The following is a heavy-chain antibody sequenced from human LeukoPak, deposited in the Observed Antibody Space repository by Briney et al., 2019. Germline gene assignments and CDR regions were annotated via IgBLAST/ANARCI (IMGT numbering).Heavy chain of an antibody. V-gene: IGHV3-30*04. Sequence: GGSLRLSCAASGFTFSSYAMHWVRQAPGKGLEWVAVISYDGSNKYYADSVKGRFTISRDNSKNTLYLQMNSLRAEDTAVYYCAKVLAPDYYDSRFGDYWGQGTLVTVSS. CDR3: AKVLAPDYYDSRFGDY. J-gene: IGHJ4*02. CDR1: GFTFSSYA. CDR2: ISYDGSNK. D-gene: IGHD3-22*01.